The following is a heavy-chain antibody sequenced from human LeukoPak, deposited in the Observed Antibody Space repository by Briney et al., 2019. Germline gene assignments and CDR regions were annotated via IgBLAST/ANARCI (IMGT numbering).Heavy chain of an antibody. D-gene: IGHD6-19*01. Sequence: ASVKVSCKGSGYTFTNFDINWVRQATGQGHEWMGWMNPNSGNTGSAQKLQGRVTMTMNTSISTAYIELGSLRSEDTAVYYCARGPQWRGDSYYMDVWGRGTTVTVSS. V-gene: IGHV1-8*01. CDR3: ARGPQWRGDSYYMDV. CDR1: GYTFTNFD. CDR2: MNPNSGNT. J-gene: IGHJ6*03.